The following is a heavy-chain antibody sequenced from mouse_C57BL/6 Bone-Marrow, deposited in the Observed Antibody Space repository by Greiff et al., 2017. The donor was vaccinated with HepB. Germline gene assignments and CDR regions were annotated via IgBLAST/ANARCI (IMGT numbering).Heavy chain of an antibody. V-gene: IGHV2-4*01. CDR3: AIYYDYDRYAMDY. Sequence: VMLVESGPGLVQPSQSLSITCTVSGFSLTSYGVHWVRQPPGKGLEWLGVIWSGGSTDYNAAFISRLSISKDNSKSQVFFKMNSLQADDTAIYYCAIYYDYDRYAMDYWGQGTSVTDSS. CDR2: IWSGGST. J-gene: IGHJ4*01. CDR1: GFSLTSYG. D-gene: IGHD2-4*01.